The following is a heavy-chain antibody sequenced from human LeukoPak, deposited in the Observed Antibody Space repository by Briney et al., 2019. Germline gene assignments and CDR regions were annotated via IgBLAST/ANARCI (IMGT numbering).Heavy chain of an antibody. CDR3: ARVHSWGMVRGVIRDHDAFDI. CDR1: GYSFTSYW. Sequence: RGESLKISCKGSGYSFTSYWIGWVRQMPGKGLEWMGIIYPGDSDTRYSPSFQGQVTISADKSISTAYLQWSSLKASDTAMYYCARVHSWGMVRGVIRDHDAFDIWGQGTMVTVSS. J-gene: IGHJ3*02. V-gene: IGHV5-51*01. D-gene: IGHD3-10*01. CDR2: IYPGDSDT.